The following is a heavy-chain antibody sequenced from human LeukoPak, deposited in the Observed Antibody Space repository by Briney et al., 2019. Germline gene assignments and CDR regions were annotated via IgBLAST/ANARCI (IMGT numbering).Heavy chain of an antibody. CDR1: GFTFSSYS. D-gene: IGHD2-15*01. CDR3: ARGSFYAFDI. J-gene: IGHJ3*02. Sequence: PGGSLRLSCAASGFTFSSYSMNWVRQAPGKGLEWVSYISSSSSTIYYADSVKGRFTISRDNAKNSLYLQMNSLRAEDTAVYYCARGSFYAFDIWGQGTMVTVSS. CDR2: ISSSSSTI. V-gene: IGHV3-48*01.